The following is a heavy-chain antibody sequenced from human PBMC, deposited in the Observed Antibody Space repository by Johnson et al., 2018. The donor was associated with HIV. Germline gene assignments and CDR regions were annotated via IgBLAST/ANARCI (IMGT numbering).Heavy chain of an antibody. D-gene: IGHD6-19*01. CDR3: ARGKKQWLDEDAFDI. V-gene: IGHV3-74*02. CDR2: INSDGSST. Sequence: VQLVESGGGVVQPGRSLRLSCAASGFTFSNAWMSWVRQAPGKGLEWVGRINSDGSSTSYADSVKGRFTISRDNAKNTLYLQMNSLRAEDTAVYYCARGKKQWLDEDAFDIWGQGTMVTVSS. CDR1: GFTFSNAW. J-gene: IGHJ3*02.